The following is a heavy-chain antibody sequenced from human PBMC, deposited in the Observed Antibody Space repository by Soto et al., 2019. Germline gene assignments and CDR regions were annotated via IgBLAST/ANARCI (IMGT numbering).Heavy chain of an antibody. CDR1: GYTFTSYG. D-gene: IGHD6-19*01. Sequence: ASVTVSCKASGYTFTSYGISWVRQAPGQGLEWMGWISAYNGNTNYAQKLQGRVTMTTDTSTSTAYMELRSLRSDDTAVYYCARDLEKSGWYIGAFDIWGQGTMVTVSS. CDR3: ARDLEKSGWYIGAFDI. J-gene: IGHJ3*02. CDR2: ISAYNGNT. V-gene: IGHV1-18*01.